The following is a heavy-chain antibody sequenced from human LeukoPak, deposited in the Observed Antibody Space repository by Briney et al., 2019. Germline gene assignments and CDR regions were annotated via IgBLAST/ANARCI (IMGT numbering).Heavy chain of an antibody. CDR3: ASGARRDGYTYYFDY. J-gene: IGHJ4*02. CDR2: IYTSGST. CDR1: GGSISSYY. D-gene: IGHD5-24*01. V-gene: IGHV4-4*07. Sequence: SETLSLTCTVSGGSISSYYWSWIRQPAGTGLEWIGRIYTSGSTNYNPSLKSRVTMSVDTSKNQFSLKLSSVTAADTAVYYCASGARRDGYTYYFDYWGQGTLVTVSS.